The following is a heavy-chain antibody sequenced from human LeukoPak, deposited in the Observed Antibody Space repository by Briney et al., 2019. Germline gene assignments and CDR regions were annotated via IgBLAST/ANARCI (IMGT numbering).Heavy chain of an antibody. D-gene: IGHD5-24*01. CDR2: LNTDGSYT. V-gene: IGHV3-74*01. Sequence: GGSLRLSCAASGFTFNDFWMHWVRQAPGKGLAWVSRLNTDGSYTGYADSVKASYTISRDNAKNILYLHMNSLRVEDTAVYYCARGINGPVDWGQGTLVTVSS. CDR3: ARGINGPVD. J-gene: IGHJ4*02. CDR1: GFTFNDFW.